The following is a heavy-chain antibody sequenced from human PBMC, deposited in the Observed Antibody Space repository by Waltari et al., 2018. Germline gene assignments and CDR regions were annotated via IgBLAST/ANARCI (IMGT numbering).Heavy chain of an antibody. Sequence: QVQLVQSGAEVKKPGSSVKVSCKASGGTFSSYAISWVRQAPGQGLEWMGGIIPIVGTANYAQKCQGRVTITADESTSTAYMELSSLRSEDTAVYYCAREGDCSGGSCYFDYWGQGTLVTVSS. V-gene: IGHV1-69*01. CDR1: GGTFSSYA. D-gene: IGHD2-15*01. CDR2: IIPIVGTA. J-gene: IGHJ4*02. CDR3: AREGDCSGGSCYFDY.